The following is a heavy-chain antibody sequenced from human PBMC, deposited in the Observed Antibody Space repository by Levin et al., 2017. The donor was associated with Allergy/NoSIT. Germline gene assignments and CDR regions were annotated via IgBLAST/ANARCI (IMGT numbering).Heavy chain of an antibody. V-gene: IGHV3-23*01. CDR2: ISVIGDST. CDR3: AKVRLSTVTQTPYYFDY. Sequence: GGSLRLSCAASGFTFSNYAMNWVRQAPGKGLEWVSAISVIGDSTYYADSVKGRFTISRDNSKNTLYLQMNSLRAEDTAVYYCAKVRLSTVTQTPYYFDYWGQGTLVTVSS. CDR1: GFTFSNYA. D-gene: IGHD4-17*01. J-gene: IGHJ4*02.